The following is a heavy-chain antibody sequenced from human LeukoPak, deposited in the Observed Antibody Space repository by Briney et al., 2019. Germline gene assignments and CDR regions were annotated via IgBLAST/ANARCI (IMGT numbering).Heavy chain of an antibody. CDR2: MSPNSGNT. CDR1: GYTVTSYD. V-gene: IGHV1-8*01. Sequence: ASVKVSCKASGYTVTSYDINWMRQATGQGLEWMGWMSPNSGNTGYAQKLQGRVTMTRDTSTGTAYLELSSLRSEDSAVYYCVRTPPNWGADFWGQGTLVTVSS. D-gene: IGHD7-27*01. CDR3: VRTPPNWGADF. J-gene: IGHJ4*02.